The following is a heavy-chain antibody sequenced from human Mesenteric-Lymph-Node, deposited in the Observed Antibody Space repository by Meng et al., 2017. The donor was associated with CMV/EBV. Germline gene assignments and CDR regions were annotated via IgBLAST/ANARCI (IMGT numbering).Heavy chain of an antibody. D-gene: IGHD2-15*01. Sequence: SVKVSCKASGGTFSKHAISWVRQAPGQGPEWMGRIIPILENPDYAQKFTGRFTITSDNSTNTVFLEMSSLRAEDTAVYYCAKRQEDSCYYIVDWGQGTPVTVSS. CDR1: GGTFSKHA. V-gene: IGHV1-69*04. J-gene: IGHJ1*01. CDR3: AKRQEDSCYYIVD. CDR2: IIPILENP.